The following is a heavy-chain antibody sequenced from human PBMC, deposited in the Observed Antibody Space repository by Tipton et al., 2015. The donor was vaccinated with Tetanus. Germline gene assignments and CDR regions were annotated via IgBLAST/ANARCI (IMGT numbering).Heavy chain of an antibody. Sequence: TLSLTCAVHGGSFSDNFWSWIRQSPGKGLEWIGEINYTGSANYSPSLKSRVTMSVDTSKKQISLQLNSVTAADTAVYYCAASVVRWFDPWGQGTRVTVSS. CDR2: INYTGSA. CDR1: GGSFSDNF. V-gene: IGHV4-34*01. CDR3: AASVVRWFDP. J-gene: IGHJ5*02. D-gene: IGHD2-2*01.